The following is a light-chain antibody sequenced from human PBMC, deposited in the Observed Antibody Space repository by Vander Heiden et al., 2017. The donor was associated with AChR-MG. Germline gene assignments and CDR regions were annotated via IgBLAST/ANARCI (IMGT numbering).Light chain of an antibody. Sequence: QSALTQPASVSGSPGQSNTISCTGTSSDVGGYNYVSWYQQHPGKAPKLVIYDVTKRPSGVSYRFSGSKSGNTASLTISGLQAEDEADYHCSSYSSTTALWLFGGGTKLTVL. CDR2: DVT. CDR1: SSDVGGYNY. CDR3: SSYSSTTALWL. J-gene: IGLJ3*02. V-gene: IGLV2-14*01.